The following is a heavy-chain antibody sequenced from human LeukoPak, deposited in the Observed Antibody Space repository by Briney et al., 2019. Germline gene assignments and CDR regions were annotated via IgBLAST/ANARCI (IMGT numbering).Heavy chain of an antibody. CDR2: ISDSGST. J-gene: IGHJ4*02. CDR1: GYSISSDYS. Sequence: PSETLSLTCTVSGYSISSDYSWDWIRQPPGRGLEWIGSISDSGSTSYNPSLKSRVTISVDASKSQFSLKLSSVAVADTAVYYCARKMTTVARAFDCWGQGTLVTVSS. CDR3: ARKMTTVARAFDC. D-gene: IGHD4-17*01. V-gene: IGHV4-38-2*02.